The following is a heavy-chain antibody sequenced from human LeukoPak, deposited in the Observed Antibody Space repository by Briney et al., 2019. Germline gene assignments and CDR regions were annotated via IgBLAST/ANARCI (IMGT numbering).Heavy chain of an antibody. J-gene: IGHJ4*02. Sequence: ASVKVSCKASGGVFTTYAISWVRQAPGQGLECMGWIHPNTGNTNYAEQFQGRVTMTRDTSISTAYLELTRLRSDDTAVYYCARLPAGVAGTVDYWGQGTLVTVSS. D-gene: IGHD6-19*01. CDR1: GGVFTTYA. V-gene: IGHV1-2*02. CDR3: ARLPAGVAGTVDY. CDR2: IHPNTGNT.